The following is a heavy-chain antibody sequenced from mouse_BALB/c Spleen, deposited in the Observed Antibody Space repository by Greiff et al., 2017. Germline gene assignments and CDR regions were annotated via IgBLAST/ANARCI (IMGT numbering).Heavy chain of an antibody. CDR3: ARERGDAMDY. Sequence: EVNLVESGGGLVQPGGSRKLSCAASGFTFSDYGMAWVRQAPGKGPEWVAFISNLAYSIYYADTVTGRITISRENAKNTLYLEMSSLRSEDTAMYYCARERGDAMDYWGQGTTVTVSS. CDR2: ISNLAYSI. CDR1: GFTFSDYG. J-gene: IGHJ4*01. V-gene: IGHV5-15*02.